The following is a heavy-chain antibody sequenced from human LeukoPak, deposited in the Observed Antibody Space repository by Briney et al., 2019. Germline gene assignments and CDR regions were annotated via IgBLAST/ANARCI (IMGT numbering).Heavy chain of an antibody. D-gene: IGHD3-22*01. V-gene: IGHV4-59*12. CDR3: ARLEKFYDSGAHYLDY. CDR1: GGSISNYY. CDR2: IYYSGNT. J-gene: IGHJ4*02. Sequence: SETLSLTCTVSGGSISNYYWSWIRQPPGKGLEWIGYIYYSGNTNYNPSLKSRVTMSVDTSKNQFSLKLNSVTAADTAVYYCARLEKFYDSGAHYLDYWGQGALVTVSS.